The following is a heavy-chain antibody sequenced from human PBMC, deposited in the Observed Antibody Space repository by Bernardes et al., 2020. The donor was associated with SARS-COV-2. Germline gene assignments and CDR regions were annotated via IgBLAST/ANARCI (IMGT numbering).Heavy chain of an antibody. Sequence: SVTVSCNVSGYTLTELSMHWVRQSPGKGLEWMGGFDPEDGETIYAQKFQGRVTMTEDTSTDTAYMELSSLRSEDTAVYYCATQPPYSGSYYWWFDPWGQGTLVTVSS. J-gene: IGHJ5*02. CDR1: GYTLTELS. CDR2: FDPEDGET. CDR3: ATQPPYSGSYYWWFDP. D-gene: IGHD1-26*01. V-gene: IGHV1-24*01.